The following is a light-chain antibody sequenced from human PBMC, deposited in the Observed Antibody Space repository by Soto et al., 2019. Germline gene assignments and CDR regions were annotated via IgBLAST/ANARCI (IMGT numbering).Light chain of an antibody. CDR1: QSLLSVGKTY. CDR2: EVS. CDR3: MQSLHFPLT. V-gene: IGKV2D-29*01. Sequence: DIVMTQTPLSLSVTPGQPASISCKSSQSLLSVGKTYLYWYLQKPGQPPQLLIYEVSNRFSGVPDRFSGSGSGTDFTLKISRVEAEDVGVYYCMQSLHFPLTFGQGTKVEIK. J-gene: IGKJ1*01.